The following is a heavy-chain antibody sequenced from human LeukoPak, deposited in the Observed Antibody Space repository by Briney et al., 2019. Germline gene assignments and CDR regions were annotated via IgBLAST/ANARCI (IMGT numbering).Heavy chain of an antibody. CDR2: INPNSGGT. D-gene: IGHD3-10*01. Sequence: ASVKVSCKASGYTFTVYFLHWMRQAPGQGLEWMGWINPNSGGTNYAQKFQGRVTMTRDTSISTAYMELSRLRSDDTAVYYCARGSRASGSDYYGMDVWGQGTTVTVSS. J-gene: IGHJ6*02. CDR1: GYTFTVYF. CDR3: ARGSRASGSDYYGMDV. V-gene: IGHV1-2*02.